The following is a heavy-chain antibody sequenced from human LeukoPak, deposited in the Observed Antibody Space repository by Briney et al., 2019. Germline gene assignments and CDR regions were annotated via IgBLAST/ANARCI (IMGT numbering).Heavy chain of an antibody. CDR1: ELAFKNVW. V-gene: IGHV3-48*01. Sequence: GGSLRLSCGASELAFKNVWMSWVRQAPGKGLEWVSYISSSSSTIYYADSVKGRFTISRDNAKNSLYLQMNSLRAEDTAVYYCARAWEGFYYDSSSFDYWGQGTLVIVSS. J-gene: IGHJ4*02. CDR3: ARAWEGFYYDSSSFDY. D-gene: IGHD3-22*01. CDR2: ISSSSSTI.